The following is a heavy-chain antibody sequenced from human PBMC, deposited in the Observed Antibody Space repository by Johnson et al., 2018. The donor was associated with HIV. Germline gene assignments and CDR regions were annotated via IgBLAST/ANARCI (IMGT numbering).Heavy chain of an antibody. CDR3: ARASYYYGSADI. CDR1: GFTVSSNY. Sequence: VQLVESGGGVVQPGGSLRLSCAASGFTVSSNYMSWVRQAPGKGLEWVSVIYSGGSTYYADSVKGRFTISRDNSKNTLYLQMNSLRAEDTAVYYCARASYYYGSADIWGQGTMVIVSS. J-gene: IGHJ3*02. V-gene: IGHV3-66*01. D-gene: IGHD3-10*01. CDR2: IYSGGST.